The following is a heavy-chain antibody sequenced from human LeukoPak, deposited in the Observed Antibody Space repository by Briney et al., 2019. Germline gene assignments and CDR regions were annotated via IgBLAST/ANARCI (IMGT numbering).Heavy chain of an antibody. D-gene: IGHD2-8*01. J-gene: IGHJ6*02. CDR3: AKWSSPPYWYVMDV. CDR2: ISYDGSNK. Sequence: GGSLRLSCAASGFTFSSYAMHWVRQAPGKGLEWVAVISYDGSNKYYADSVKGRFTISRDNSKNTLYLQMNSLRAEDTAVYYCAKWSSPPYWYVMDVWGQGTTVIVSS. V-gene: IGHV3-30*04. CDR1: GFTFSSYA.